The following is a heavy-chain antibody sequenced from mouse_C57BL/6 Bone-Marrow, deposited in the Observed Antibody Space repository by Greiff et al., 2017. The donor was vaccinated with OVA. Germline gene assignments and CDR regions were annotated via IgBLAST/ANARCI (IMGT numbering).Heavy chain of an antibody. V-gene: IGHV14-4*01. D-gene: IGHD2-2*01. CDR2: IDPENGDT. CDR3: TQLWLRRD. J-gene: IGHJ3*01. CDR1: GFNIKDDY. Sequence: EVQLQQSGAELVRPGASVKLSCTASGFNIKDDYMHWVKQRPEQGLEWIGWIDPENGDTEYASKFQGKATITADTSSNTAYLQLSSLTSEDTAVCYCTQLWLRRDWGKGTLVTVSA.